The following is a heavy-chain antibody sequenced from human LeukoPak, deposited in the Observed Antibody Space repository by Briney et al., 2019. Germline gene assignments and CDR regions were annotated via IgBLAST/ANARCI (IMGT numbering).Heavy chain of an antibody. D-gene: IGHD7-27*01. CDR2: IYTSGST. Sequence: PSETLSLTCAVYGGSFSGYYWSWIRQPAGKGLEWIGRIYTSGSTNYNPSLKSRVTISLDTSKNQFSLKLSSVTAADTAVYYCARKRPWGLSRYFDYWGQGTLVTVSS. J-gene: IGHJ4*02. CDR3: ARKRPWGLSRYFDY. CDR1: GGSFSGYY. V-gene: IGHV4-59*10.